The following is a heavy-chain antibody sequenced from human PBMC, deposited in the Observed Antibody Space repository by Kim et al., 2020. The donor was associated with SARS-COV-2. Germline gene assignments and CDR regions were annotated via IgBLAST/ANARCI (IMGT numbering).Heavy chain of an antibody. D-gene: IGHD3-10*01. CDR3: AKKGGYGSGRWAAFDI. CDR1: GFTFSDYY. CDR2: ISSSSSYT. Sequence: GGSLRLSCAASGFTFSDYYMSWIRQAPGKGLEWVSYISSSSSYTNYADSVKGRFTISRDNAKNSLYLQMNSLRAEDTAVYYCAKKGGYGSGRWAAFDIWGQGTMVTVSS. J-gene: IGHJ3*02. V-gene: IGHV3-11*06.